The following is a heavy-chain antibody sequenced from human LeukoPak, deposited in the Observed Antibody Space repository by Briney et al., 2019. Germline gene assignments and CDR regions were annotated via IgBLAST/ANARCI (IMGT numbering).Heavy chain of an antibody. Sequence: SETLSLTCTVSGGSISSSSYYWGWIRQPPGKGLEWIGSIYYSGSTYYNPSLKSRVTISVDTSKNQFSLKLSSVTAADTAVYYCARLNTSLGYCSSTSCYYFDYWGQGTLVTVSS. V-gene: IGHV4-39*01. CDR2: IYYSGST. CDR3: ARLNTSLGYCSSTSCYYFDY. CDR1: GGSISSSSYY. D-gene: IGHD2-2*01. J-gene: IGHJ4*02.